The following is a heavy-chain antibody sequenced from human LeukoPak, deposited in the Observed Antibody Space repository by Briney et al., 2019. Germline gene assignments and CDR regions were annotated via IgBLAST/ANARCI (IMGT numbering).Heavy chain of an antibody. CDR2: ISYDGSNK. CDR3: AFSGSYGRFDY. J-gene: IGHJ4*02. D-gene: IGHD1-26*01. V-gene: IGHV3-30*03. Sequence: GGSLRLSCAASGFTFSSYGMHWVRQAPGKGLEWVAIISYDGSNKYYADSVKGRFTISRDNSKNTLYLQMNSLRAEDTAVYYCAFSGSYGRFDYWGQGTLVTVSS. CDR1: GFTFSSYG.